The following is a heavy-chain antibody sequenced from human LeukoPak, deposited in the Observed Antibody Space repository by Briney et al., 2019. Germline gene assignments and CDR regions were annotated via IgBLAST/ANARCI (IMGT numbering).Heavy chain of an antibody. CDR2: ITSGSGST. J-gene: IGHJ4*02. CDR1: GFSISDYY. Sequence: GGSLRLSCDASGFSISDYYMSWIRQSPGKGLEWISYITSGSGSTKYADSVKGRFTISRDKAKNSVALQLNSLRAEDTAVYYCTKERRGTYYAFESWGQGTLVSVSS. CDR3: TKERRGTYYAFES. D-gene: IGHD3-16*01. V-gene: IGHV3-11*05.